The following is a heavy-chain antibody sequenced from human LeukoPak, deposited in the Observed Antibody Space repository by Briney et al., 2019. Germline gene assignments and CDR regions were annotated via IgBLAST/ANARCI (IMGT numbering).Heavy chain of an antibody. J-gene: IGHJ6*03. V-gene: IGHV3-20*04. CDR3: ARTFYFDSSGYYSEGNYYYYYMDV. Sequence: PSETLSLTCTVSGGSISSTGSFWGWIRQAPGKGLEWVSGINWSGGSTDYADSVKGRFTISRDNAKKSLHLQMNSLRVEDTALYYCARTFYFDSSGYYSEGNYYYYYMDVWGKGTTVTVSS. D-gene: IGHD3-22*01. CDR2: INWSGGST. CDR1: GGSISSTGSF.